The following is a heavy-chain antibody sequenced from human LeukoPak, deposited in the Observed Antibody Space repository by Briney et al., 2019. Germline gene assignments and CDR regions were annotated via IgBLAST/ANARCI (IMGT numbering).Heavy chain of an antibody. Sequence: SETLSLTCTVSGGSMTSYYWSWIRRTAGKGLEWVGRVSTSGSTNSNSSLKSRVTMSVDTSKNQFSLKLRSVTAADTAVYYCARLNWNHDAFDIWGQGAVVTVSS. CDR2: VSTSGST. V-gene: IGHV4-4*07. J-gene: IGHJ3*02. CDR1: GGSMTSYY. D-gene: IGHD1-20*01. CDR3: ARLNWNHDAFDI.